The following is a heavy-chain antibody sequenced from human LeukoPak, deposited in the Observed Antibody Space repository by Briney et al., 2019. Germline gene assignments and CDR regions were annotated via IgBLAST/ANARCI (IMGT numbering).Heavy chain of an antibody. V-gene: IGHV3-23*01. CDR1: GFTFSRNA. CDR2: ISGSGGNT. J-gene: IGHJ3*02. D-gene: IGHD7-27*01. CDR3: AKVLGVANWADAFDI. Sequence: PGGSLRLSCAASGFTFSRNAMSWVRQAPGKALEWVSAISGSGGNTYFADSVKGRFTISRDNSNNTLYLQMNSLRAEDTAVYYCAKVLGVANWADAFDIWGQGTMVTVSS.